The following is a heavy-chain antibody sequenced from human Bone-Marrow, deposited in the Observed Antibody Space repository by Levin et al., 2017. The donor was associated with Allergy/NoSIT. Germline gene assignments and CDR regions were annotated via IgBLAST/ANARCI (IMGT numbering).Heavy chain of an antibody. D-gene: IGHD2-21*02. CDR2: ISYDGSNK. CDR1: GFTFSSYA. CDR3: ARGSLGGDCSFHY. J-gene: IGHJ4*02. Sequence: GESLKISCAASGFTFSSYAMHWVRQAPGKGLEWVAVISYDGSNKYYADSVKGRFTISRDNSKNTLYLQMNSLRAEDTAVYYCARGSLGGDCSFHYWGQGTLVTVSS. V-gene: IGHV3-30-3*01.